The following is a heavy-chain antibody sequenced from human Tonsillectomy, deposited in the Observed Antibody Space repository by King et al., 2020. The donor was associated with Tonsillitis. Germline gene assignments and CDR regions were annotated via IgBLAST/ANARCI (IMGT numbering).Heavy chain of an antibody. V-gene: IGHV3-15*01. CDR3: IIEMGATIAAAPFDY. J-gene: IGHJ4*02. CDR1: GFIFSNAW. Sequence: VQLVESGGGLVKPGGSLRLSCAVSGFIFSNAWMNWVRQAPGKGLEWVGRIKRNSDGGTTDYAAPVKGRFTISRDDLKNTLYLQMNSLKTEDTAVYFCIIEMGATIAAAPFDYWGQGTLVTVSS. D-gene: IGHD6-13*01. CDR2: IKRNSDGGTT.